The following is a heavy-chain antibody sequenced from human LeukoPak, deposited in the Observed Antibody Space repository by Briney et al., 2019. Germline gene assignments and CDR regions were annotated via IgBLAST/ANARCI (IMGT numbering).Heavy chain of an antibody. CDR2: IYGGGST. V-gene: IGHV3-53*01. CDR1: GFTVSSNY. D-gene: IGHD6-6*01. Sequence: GGSLRLSCAASGFTVSSNYMSWVRQAPGKGLEWGSVIYGGGSTFYADSVKGRFTISRDNPKNTLYLQLNSLRAEDTAVYYCARDRYTSSSGYYYYYMDVWGKGTTVTVSS. CDR3: ARDRYTSSSGYYYYYMDV. J-gene: IGHJ6*03.